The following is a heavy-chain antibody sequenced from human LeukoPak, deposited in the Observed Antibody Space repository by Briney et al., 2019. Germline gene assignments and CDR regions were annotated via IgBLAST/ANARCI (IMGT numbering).Heavy chain of an antibody. J-gene: IGHJ6*02. CDR2: TYSGGNT. Sequence: GGSLRLSCAASGFSVSSSYINWVRQAPGKGLEWISVTYSGGNTYYSESVKDRVAVSRDNSKNTVYLQMSSLTGEDTAIYFCARDPSGTTIDNYYTLPKGMDVWGQGTTVIVSS. CDR3: ARDPSGTTIDNYYTLPKGMDV. D-gene: IGHD3-3*01. CDR1: GFSVSSSY. V-gene: IGHV3-66*01.